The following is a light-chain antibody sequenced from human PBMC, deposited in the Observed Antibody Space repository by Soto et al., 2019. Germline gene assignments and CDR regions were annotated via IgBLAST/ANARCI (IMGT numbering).Light chain of an antibody. J-gene: IGKJ4*01. CDR1: QSINHY. CDR3: QHRSNWPRLT. V-gene: IGKV1-12*01. Sequence: DIQMTQSPSSVSASVGDRVTITCRASQSINHYLAWYQQKPGKAPKLLIYDASSLESGVPSRFSGSGSGTDFTLTISSLEPEDFAVYYCQHRSNWPRLTFGGGTRWIS. CDR2: DAS.